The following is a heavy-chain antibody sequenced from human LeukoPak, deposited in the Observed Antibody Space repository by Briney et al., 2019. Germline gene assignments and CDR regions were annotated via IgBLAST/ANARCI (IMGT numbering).Heavy chain of an antibody. Sequence: SETLSLTCTVSGGSISSYYWSWIRQPAGKGLESIGHISTSGSTNYNPSLKSRVTMSVDTSKNQFSLKLSSVTAADTAMYYCARGDSSGWFGLANYYYYMDVWGKGTTVTISS. CDR3: ARGDSSGWFGLANYYYYMDV. CDR1: GGSISSYY. V-gene: IGHV4-4*07. J-gene: IGHJ6*03. D-gene: IGHD6-19*01. CDR2: ISTSGST.